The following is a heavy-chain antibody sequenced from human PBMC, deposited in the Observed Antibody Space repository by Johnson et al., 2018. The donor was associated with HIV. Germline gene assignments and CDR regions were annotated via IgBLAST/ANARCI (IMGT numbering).Heavy chain of an antibody. Sequence: QMQVVESGGGVVQPGKSLRLSCAASGFTFSSYGMHWVRQAAGKGLEWVALIWYDGSNKYYADSVKGRFTISRDNSKNTLYLQMNSLRGEDTAVYYCAKDSMGFNWNQFEAFDMWGQGTMVTVSS. CDR2: IWYDGSNK. CDR3: AKDSMGFNWNQFEAFDM. J-gene: IGHJ3*02. D-gene: IGHD1-20*01. CDR1: GFTFSSYG. V-gene: IGHV3-33*06.